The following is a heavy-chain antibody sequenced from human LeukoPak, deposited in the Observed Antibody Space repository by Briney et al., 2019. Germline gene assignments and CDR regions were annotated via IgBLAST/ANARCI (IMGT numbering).Heavy chain of an antibody. CDR1: GFIFSDYY. Sequence: PGGSLRLSCAASGFIFSDYYMTWIRQAPGKGLEWVSYISSSGSTIYYADSVKGRFTISRDNAKNSLYLQMNSLRAEDTAVYYCARDGKYFDWLLFDHWGQGTLVTVSS. V-gene: IGHV3-11*01. J-gene: IGHJ4*02. CDR2: ISSSGSTI. CDR3: ARDGKYFDWLLFDH. D-gene: IGHD3-9*01.